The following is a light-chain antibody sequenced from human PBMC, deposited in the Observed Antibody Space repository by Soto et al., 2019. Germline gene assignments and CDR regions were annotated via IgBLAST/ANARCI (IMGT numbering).Light chain of an antibody. CDR2: DDS. J-gene: IGLJ1*01. CDR1: NIGSKS. V-gene: IGLV3-21*02. Sequence: SYELTQPPSVSVAPGQTAMITCGGKNIGSKSVHWYQQKPGQAPVLVVYDDSDRPSGIPERFSGSNSGNTATLTISRVEAGDEADYYCQVWDSSSDHYIFGTGTKVTVL. CDR3: QVWDSSSDHYI.